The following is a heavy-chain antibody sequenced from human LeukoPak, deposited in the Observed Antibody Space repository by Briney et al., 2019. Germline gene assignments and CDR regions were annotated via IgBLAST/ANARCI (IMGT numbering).Heavy chain of an antibody. Sequence: GGSLRLSCAASGFTFSSYGIHWVRQAPGKGLEWVAVVSSDGSIKYYADSGKGRFTISRDTSKNTVYLQMNSLGTEDTAFYYCARGYSSSWLGYFDYWAREPWSPSPQ. V-gene: IGHV3-30*03. CDR2: VSSDGSIK. CDR3: ARGYSSSWLGYFDY. CDR1: GFTFSSYG. D-gene: IGHD6-13*01. J-gene: IGHJ4*02.